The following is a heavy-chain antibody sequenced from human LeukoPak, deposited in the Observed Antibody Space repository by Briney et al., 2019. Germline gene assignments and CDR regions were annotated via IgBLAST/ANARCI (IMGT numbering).Heavy chain of an antibody. CDR3: ARGYHYDSGVYHFFDY. J-gene: IGHJ4*02. CDR2: INPSGTSP. Sequence: ASVKVSCKASGYSFTSYYMHWVRQAPGQGLEWMGIINPSGTSPNYAQKFQGGVTMTRDTSTSTVYMELSSLRSEDTAVYYCARGYHYDSGVYHFFDYWGQGTLVTVSS. CDR1: GYSFTSYY. V-gene: IGHV1-46*01. D-gene: IGHD3-22*01.